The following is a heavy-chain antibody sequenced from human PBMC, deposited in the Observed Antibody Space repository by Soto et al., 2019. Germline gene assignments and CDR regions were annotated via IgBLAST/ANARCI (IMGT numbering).Heavy chain of an antibody. Sequence: SVKVSCKASGFTFTSSAVQWVRQARGQRLEWIGWIVVGSGNTNYAQKFQERVTITRDMSTSTAYMELSSLRSEDAAVYYCAARYGSGSYHPMDVWGQGTTVTVSS. CDR2: IVVGSGNT. J-gene: IGHJ6*02. CDR3: AARYGSGSYHPMDV. D-gene: IGHD3-10*01. CDR1: GFTFTSSA. V-gene: IGHV1-58*01.